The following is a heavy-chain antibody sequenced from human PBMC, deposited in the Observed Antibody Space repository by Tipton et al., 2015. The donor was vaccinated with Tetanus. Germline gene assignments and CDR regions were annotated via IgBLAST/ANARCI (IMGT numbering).Heavy chain of an antibody. CDR3: ARHPPPYYYGSGSYLDY. CDR2: VNQSGST. CDR1: DGSFNAYY. J-gene: IGHJ4*02. V-gene: IGHV4-34*01. D-gene: IGHD3-10*01. Sequence: TLSLTCGVSDGSFNAYYWSWIRQIPGKGLEWIGEVNQSGSTKYNPSFNSRAAISVDTSKSQFSLRVRSVTAADTAVYFCARHPPPYYYGSGSYLDYWGQGTPVTVSS.